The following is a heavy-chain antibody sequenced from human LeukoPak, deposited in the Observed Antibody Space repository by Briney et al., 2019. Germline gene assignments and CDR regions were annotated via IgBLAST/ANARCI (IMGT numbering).Heavy chain of an antibody. CDR2: INPSGDGT. V-gene: IGHV1-46*01. CDR3: AKETPNTGWFDP. D-gene: IGHD1-14*01. Sequence: ASVKDSCEASGHTFTTYYVHLVRQAPGQGLEWMGVINPSGDGTNYPQRFQGRVTLTRDTSTSTVYMELSSLRSEDTAIYYCAKETPNTGWFDPWGQGTLVTVSS. J-gene: IGHJ5*02. CDR1: GHTFTTYY.